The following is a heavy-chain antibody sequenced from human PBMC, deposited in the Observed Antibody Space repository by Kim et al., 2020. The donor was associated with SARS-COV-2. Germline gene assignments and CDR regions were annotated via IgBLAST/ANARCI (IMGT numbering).Heavy chain of an antibody. D-gene: IGHD4-17*01. V-gene: IGHV1-69*04. CDR3: ASGMTTVTTTWSMDA. CDR2: IIPILGIA. CDR1: GGTFSSYA. Sequence: SVKVSCKASGGTFSSYAISWVRQAPGQGLEWMGRIIPILGIANYAQKFQGRVTITADKSTSTAYMELSSLRSEDTAVYYCASGMTTVTTTWSMDAWGQGTTVTVSS. J-gene: IGHJ6*02.